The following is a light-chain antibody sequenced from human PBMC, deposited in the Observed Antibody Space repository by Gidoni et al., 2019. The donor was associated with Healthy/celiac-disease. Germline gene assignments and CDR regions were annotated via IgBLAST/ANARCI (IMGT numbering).Light chain of an antibody. V-gene: IGLV2-11*01. Sequence: SAWAQPRSVSGSPGQSVTISCTGTSSDVGGYNYVSWYQQHPGKAPKLMIYDVSKRPSGVPDRFSGPKSGNTASLTISGLQAEDEADYYCCSYAGSYTFYVFGTGTKVTVL. CDR3: CSYAGSYTFYV. CDR1: SSDVGGYNY. J-gene: IGLJ1*01. CDR2: DVS.